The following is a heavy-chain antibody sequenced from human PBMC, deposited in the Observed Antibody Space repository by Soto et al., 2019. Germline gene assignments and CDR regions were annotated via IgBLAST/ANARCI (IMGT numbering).Heavy chain of an antibody. V-gene: IGHV1-8*01. CDR2: MNPNSGNT. Sequence: ASVKVSCKASGYTFTSYDINWVRQATGQGLEWMGWMNPNSGNTGYAQKFQGRVTMTRNNSISTAYMELSSLRSEDTAVYYCAREGGTYYDILTGYYYYYGMDVWGQGTTVTVSS. D-gene: IGHD3-9*01. J-gene: IGHJ6*02. CDR3: AREGGTYYDILTGYYYYYGMDV. CDR1: GYTFTSYD.